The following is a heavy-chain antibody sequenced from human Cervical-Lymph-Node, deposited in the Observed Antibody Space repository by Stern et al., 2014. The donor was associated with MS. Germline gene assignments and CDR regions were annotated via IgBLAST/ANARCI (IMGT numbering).Heavy chain of an antibody. CDR2: ISSSGSTV. Sequence: VQLEESGGGLVKPGGSLRLSCAASGFTFSADFMTWIRQAPGKGLDWVSYISSSGSTVHYADSVKGRFTISRDNANNSLYLQMNSLRAEDTAVYYCASEKCTSASCYLSWGQGALVIVSS. V-gene: IGHV3-11*01. CDR3: ASEKCTSASCYLS. CDR1: GFTFSADF. J-gene: IGHJ4*02. D-gene: IGHD2-2*01.